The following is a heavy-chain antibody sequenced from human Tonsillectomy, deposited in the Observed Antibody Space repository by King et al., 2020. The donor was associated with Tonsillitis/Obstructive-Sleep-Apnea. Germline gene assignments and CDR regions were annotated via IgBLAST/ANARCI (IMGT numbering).Heavy chain of an antibody. V-gene: IGHV1-18*01. CDR1: GYTFSSYG. Sequence: QLVQSGAEVKKPGASVKVSCKASGYTFSSYGITWVRQAPGQGLEWMGWISAYNGNTDYAPQLQGRVTMTTDTSTSTAYIERRSLRSDDTVVYYCARAVVDPDAFDIWGQGTMVTVSS. D-gene: IGHD2-15*01. J-gene: IGHJ3*02. CDR2: ISAYNGNT. CDR3: ARAVVDPDAFDI.